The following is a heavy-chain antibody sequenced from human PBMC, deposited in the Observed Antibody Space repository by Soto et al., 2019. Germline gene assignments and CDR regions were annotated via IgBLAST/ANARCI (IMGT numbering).Heavy chain of an antibody. CDR3: ARGRELELSGAYDI. J-gene: IGHJ3*02. CDR2: MSHGGTT. D-gene: IGHD1-1*01. CDR1: GGSVSSGSYY. V-gene: IGHV4-61*01. Sequence: QVQLQESGPGLVRPAETLSLTCTVSGGSVSSGSYYWTWIRQSPGKGLEWIGSMSHGGTTIYNPSLKSRVTISGDTSKNQFSLNLGSVTAADTAVYYCARGRELELSGAYDIWGQGTMVTVSP.